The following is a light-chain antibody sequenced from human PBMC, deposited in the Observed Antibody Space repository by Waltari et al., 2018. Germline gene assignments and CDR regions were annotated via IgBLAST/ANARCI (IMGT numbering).Light chain of an antibody. CDR1: QRCSSY. CDR2: DAS. J-gene: IGKJ4*01. CDR3: QQRSNWLLT. V-gene: IGKV3-11*01. Sequence: EIVLTQSPATLSLSPGERATLSCRASQRCSSYLAWYQQKPGQAPRLLIYDASNMATGIPARFSGSGSGTDFTLTISSLEPEDFAVYYCQQRSNWLLTFGGGTKVEIK.